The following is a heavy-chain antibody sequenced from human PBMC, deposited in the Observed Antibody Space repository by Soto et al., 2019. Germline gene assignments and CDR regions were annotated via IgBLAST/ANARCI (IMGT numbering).Heavy chain of an antibody. D-gene: IGHD5-18*01. Sequence: QVQLVQSGAEVRKPGSSVQVSCKASGGTFYTYTFSWVRQAPGQGLEWMGSITPIYPTTNYAEKFPGRLTVTADGSTKTAYLDLNSLTSDDTAVYYCARIPRYSFPTSDDLDSWGQGTLVTVSS. J-gene: IGHJ4*02. V-gene: IGHV1-69*15. CDR3: ARIPRYSFPTSDDLDS. CDR1: GGTFYTYT. CDR2: ITPIYPTT.